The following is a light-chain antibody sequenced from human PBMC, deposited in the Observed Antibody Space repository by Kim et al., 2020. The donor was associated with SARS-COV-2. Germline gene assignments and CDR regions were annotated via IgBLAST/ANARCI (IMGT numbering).Light chain of an antibody. Sequence: QSALPQPRSVSGSPGQSVTISCTGTSSDVGGYNYVSWYQQHPGKAPKLMIYDVTKRPSGVPNRFSGSKSGNTASLTISWLQAEDEADYYCCSYAGSYSYVFGTGTKVTVL. CDR3: CSYAGSYSYV. J-gene: IGLJ1*01. V-gene: IGLV2-11*01. CDR1: SSDVGGYNY. CDR2: DVT.